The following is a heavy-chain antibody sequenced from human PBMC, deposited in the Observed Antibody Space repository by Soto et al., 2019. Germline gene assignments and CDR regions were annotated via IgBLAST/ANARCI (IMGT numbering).Heavy chain of an antibody. CDR1: GYTFTSDG. CDR3: ARDERFGAGNYYYMDV. J-gene: IGHJ6*03. CDR2: ISAYNGNT. V-gene: IGHV1-18*01. Sequence: ASVKVSCKASGYTFTSDGISCVRQAPGQGLEWMGWISAYNGNTNYAQKLQGRVTMTTDTSTSTAYMELRSLRSDDTAVYYCARDERFGAGNYYYMDVWGKGTTVTVSS. D-gene: IGHD3-10*01.